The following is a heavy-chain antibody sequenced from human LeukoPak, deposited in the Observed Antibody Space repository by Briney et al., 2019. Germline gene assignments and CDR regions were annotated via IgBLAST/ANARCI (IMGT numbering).Heavy chain of an antibody. J-gene: IGHJ1*01. CDR1: GFTFSSYE. V-gene: IGHV3-21*01. D-gene: IGHD6-13*01. CDR3: ARGVGSNWFIYFQY. Sequence: PGGSLRLSCAASGFTFSSYEMNWVRQAPGKGLEWVSSISGSGDYIFYADSMKGRFTISRDNARNPLYLQVSSLRAEDTAVYYCARGVGSNWFIYFQYWGQGTVVTVSS. CDR2: ISGSGDYI.